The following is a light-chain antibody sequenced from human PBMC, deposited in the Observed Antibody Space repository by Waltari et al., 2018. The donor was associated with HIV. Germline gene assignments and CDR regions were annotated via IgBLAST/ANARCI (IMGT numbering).Light chain of an antibody. CDR3: SSYARNSPWL. CDR1: ASDFGDYNY. V-gene: IGLV2-14*01. Sequence: QSVLTQPASVSGAPGHSITISCTGTASDFGDYNYVSWYQQLPGKAPNWVVYEVTRRPSGICQRFSVSRSGTTASLTISGVQAEDEADYYCSSYARNSPWLFGGGTKLTVL. CDR2: EVT. J-gene: IGLJ2*01.